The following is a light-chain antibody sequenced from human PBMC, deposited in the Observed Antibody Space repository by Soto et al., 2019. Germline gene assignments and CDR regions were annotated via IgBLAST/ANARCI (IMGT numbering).Light chain of an antibody. J-gene: IGKJ4*01. CDR2: GAS. Sequence: EIVLTQSPGTLSLSPGERATLSCRASQSVNSLYLAWYQQKPGQAPRLLIYGASIRAPGIPDRFSGSGSGTDFTLTISRLEPEDFAVYYCQQYSGSQSFGGGTKVEIK. CDR1: QSVNSLY. V-gene: IGKV3-20*01. CDR3: QQYSGSQS.